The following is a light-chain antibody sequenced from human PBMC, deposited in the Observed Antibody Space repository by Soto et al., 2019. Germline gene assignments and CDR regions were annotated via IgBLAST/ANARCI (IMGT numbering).Light chain of an antibody. CDR1: SSDVGGYNY. CDR2: EVS. V-gene: IGLV2-14*01. Sequence: QSALTQPASVSGSAGQSITISCTGTSSDVGGYNYVSWYQQRPGKAPKLMIFEVSNRPSGVSNRFSGSKSDNTASLTISGLQGDDEADYYCSSYTGNSPFFVFGTGTKLTVL. CDR3: SSYTGNSPFFV. J-gene: IGLJ1*01.